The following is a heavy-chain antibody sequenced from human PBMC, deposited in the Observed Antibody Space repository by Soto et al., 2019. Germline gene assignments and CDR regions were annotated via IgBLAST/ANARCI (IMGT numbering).Heavy chain of an antibody. D-gene: IGHD2-2*01. J-gene: IGHJ6*02. V-gene: IGHV3-30*18. Sequence: GGSLRLSCAASGFTFSSYGMHWVRQAPGKGLEWVAVISYDGSNKYYADSVKGRFTISRDNSKNTLYLQMNSLRAEDTAVYYCAKSEFLVVVPAAMSYYYGLDVWGQGTTVTVSS. CDR1: GFTFSSYG. CDR3: AKSEFLVVVPAAMSYYYGLDV. CDR2: ISYDGSNK.